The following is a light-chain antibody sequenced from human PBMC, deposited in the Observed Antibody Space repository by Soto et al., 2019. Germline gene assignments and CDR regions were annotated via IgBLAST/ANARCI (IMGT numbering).Light chain of an antibody. CDR1: SSDVGGYNY. V-gene: IGLV2-14*01. CDR3: SYSRSSSPYV. CDR2: DVT. Sequence: QSVLTQPASVSGSPGQSITISCTGTSSDVGGYNYVSWYQQHPGKAPKLMIYDVTNRPSGVSHRFSGSKSGNTASLTISGLQAEDEADYYCSYSRSSSPYVFGTGTKLTVL. J-gene: IGLJ1*01.